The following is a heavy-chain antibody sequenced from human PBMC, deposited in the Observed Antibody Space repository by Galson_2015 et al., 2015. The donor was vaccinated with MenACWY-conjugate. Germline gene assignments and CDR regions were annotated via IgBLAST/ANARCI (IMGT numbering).Heavy chain of an antibody. Sequence: ETLSLTCTVSGGSISSTYYYWGWIRQPPGKGLEWIGSIYYSGSTYYNPSLKSRVTISVDTSKNQFSLKLSSVTAADTAVYYCARPTGSNYDFDYWGQGTLVTVSS. J-gene: IGHJ4*02. CDR1: GGSISSTYYY. V-gene: IGHV4-39*01. D-gene: IGHD1-26*01. CDR3: ARPTGSNYDFDY. CDR2: IYYSGST.